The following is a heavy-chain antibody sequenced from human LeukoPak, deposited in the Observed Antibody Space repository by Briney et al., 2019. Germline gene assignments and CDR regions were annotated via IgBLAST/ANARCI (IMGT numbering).Heavy chain of an antibody. V-gene: IGHV1-18*01. CDR2: ISAYNGNT. D-gene: IGHD6-19*01. Sequence: ASVKVSCKASGYTFTSYGISWVRQAPGQGLEWMGWISAYNGNTNYAQKLQGRVTMTTDTSTSTAYMELRSLRSDDTAVYYCARLKLKYSSAWYYFDYWGQGTLVTVSS. CDR1: GYTFTSYG. CDR3: ARLKLKYSSAWYYFDY. J-gene: IGHJ4*02.